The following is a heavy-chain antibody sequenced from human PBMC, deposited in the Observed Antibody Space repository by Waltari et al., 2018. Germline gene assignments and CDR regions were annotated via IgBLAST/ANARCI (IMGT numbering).Heavy chain of an antibody. Sequence: QVQLQESGPGLVKPSETLSLTCTVSGGSISSYYWSWIRQPPGKGLEWIGYIYYSGSTNYNPSLKSRVTRSVDTSKNQFSLKLSSVTAADTAVYYCARGPKGVAATDGWFDPWGQGTLVTVSS. CDR2: IYYSGST. CDR3: ARGPKGVAATDGWFDP. D-gene: IGHD2-15*01. V-gene: IGHV4-59*01. J-gene: IGHJ5*02. CDR1: GGSISSYY.